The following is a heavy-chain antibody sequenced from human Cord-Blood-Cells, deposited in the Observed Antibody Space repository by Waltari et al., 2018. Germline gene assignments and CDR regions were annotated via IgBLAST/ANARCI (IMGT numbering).Heavy chain of an antibody. CDR3: AKGKYYYGSGTFNDVDAFDI. V-gene: IGHV3-23*01. Sequence: EVQLLESGGGLVQPGGSLRLSCAASGFTFSSYAMSWVRQAPGKGLEWVSAISGSGGSTYYADSVKGRFTISRDNSKNTLYLQMNSLRAEDTAVYYCAKGKYYYGSGTFNDVDAFDIWGQGTMVTVSS. CDR1: GFTFSSYA. D-gene: IGHD3-10*01. J-gene: IGHJ3*02. CDR2: ISGSGGST.